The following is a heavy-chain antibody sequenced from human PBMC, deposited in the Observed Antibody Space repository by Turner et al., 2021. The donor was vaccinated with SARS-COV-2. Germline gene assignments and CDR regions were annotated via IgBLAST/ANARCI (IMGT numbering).Heavy chain of an antibody. CDR2: ISYDGSNK. Sequence: QVQLVESGGGVVQPGRSLRLSCAASGFTFSSDAMHWVRQAPGKGLGWVALISYDGSNKYYADSVKGRFTISRDNSKNTLYLQMNSLRAEDTAVYYCARDGGGWFDPWGQGTLVTVSS. CDR1: GFTFSSDA. J-gene: IGHJ5*02. D-gene: IGHD3-16*01. V-gene: IGHV3-30*04. CDR3: ARDGGGWFDP.